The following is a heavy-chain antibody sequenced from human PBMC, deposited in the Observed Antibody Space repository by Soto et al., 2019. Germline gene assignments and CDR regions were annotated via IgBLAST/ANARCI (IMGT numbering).Heavy chain of an antibody. CDR2: IYYSGST. CDR3: ARVSPCRDGYHHLFCWFDP. Sequence: QVQLQESGPGLVKPSQTLSLTCTVSGGSISSGGYYWSWIRQHPGKGLEWIGYIYYSGSTYYTPFLTSRVTISVDTSKNQCSLKLSSVTAADTAVYYCARVSPCRDGYHHLFCWFDPWGQGSLVTVSS. D-gene: IGHD5-12*01. CDR1: GGSISSGGYY. V-gene: IGHV4-31*03. J-gene: IGHJ5*02.